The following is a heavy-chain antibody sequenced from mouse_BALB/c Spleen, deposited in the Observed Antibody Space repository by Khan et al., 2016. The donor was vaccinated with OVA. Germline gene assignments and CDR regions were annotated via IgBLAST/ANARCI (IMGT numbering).Heavy chain of an antibody. CDR2: IWAGGST. Sequence: VELVESGPGLVAPSQSLSITCTVSGFSLTSYGVHWVRQPPGKGLEWLGIIWAGGSTTYNSALMSRLSISKDNSKSQVCLKMNSLQTDDTAMYYCARDTTATPYWGQGTLVTVSA. J-gene: IGHJ3*01. V-gene: IGHV2-9*02. D-gene: IGHD1-2*01. CDR3: ARDTTATPY. CDR1: GFSLTSYG.